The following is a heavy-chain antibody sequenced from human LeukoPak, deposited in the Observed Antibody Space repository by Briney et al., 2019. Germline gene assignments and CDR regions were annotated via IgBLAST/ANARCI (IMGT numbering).Heavy chain of an antibody. CDR1: GYTFTSYD. CDR2: VSGYNGNT. J-gene: IGHJ5*02. D-gene: IGHD2-21*01. Sequence: ASVKVSCKASGYTFTSYDTNWVRQAPGQGLEWMGWVSGYNGNTNYAQKFEGRVAMTTDTSSSTAYMELRSLRSDDTAIYYCARGDWFDPWGQGTLVTVSS. CDR3: ARGDWFDP. V-gene: IGHV1-18*01.